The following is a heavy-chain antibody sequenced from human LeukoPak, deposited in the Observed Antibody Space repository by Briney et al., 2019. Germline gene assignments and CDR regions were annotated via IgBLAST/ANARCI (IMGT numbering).Heavy chain of an antibody. V-gene: IGHV3-21*01. CDR2: ISSSSSYI. CDR3: ARSRPPVLYYYYYMDV. Sequence: GGSLRLSCAASGFTFSSYSMNWVRQAPGKGLEWVSSISSSSSYIYYADSVKGRFTISRDNAKNSLYLQMNSLRAEDTAAYYCARSRPPVLYYYYYMDVWGKGTTVTISS. J-gene: IGHJ6*03. CDR1: GFTFSSYS.